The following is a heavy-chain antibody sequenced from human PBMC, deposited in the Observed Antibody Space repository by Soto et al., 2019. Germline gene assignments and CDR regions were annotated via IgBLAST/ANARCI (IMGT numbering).Heavy chain of an antibody. V-gene: IGHV3-30-3*01. J-gene: IGHJ2*01. Sequence: QVQLVESGGGVVQPGRSLRISCAATGFSFNFYAMYWVRQAPGKGLEWVAMISNDGSSENYADSVRGRFIISRDNSKKTLFLQMNSLRPEDTATYYCVRVSGANYGTFWYFDLWGRGTLVTVSS. CDR3: VRVSGANYGTFWYFDL. CDR1: GFSFNFYA. D-gene: IGHD5-18*01. CDR2: ISNDGSSE.